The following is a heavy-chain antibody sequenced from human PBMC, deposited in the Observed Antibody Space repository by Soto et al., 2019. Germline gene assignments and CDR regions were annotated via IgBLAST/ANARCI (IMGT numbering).Heavy chain of an antibody. CDR1: GFTSSSYG. CDR2: ISYAGSNK. J-gene: IGHJ6*02. Sequence: GGSLRLSCAASGFTSSSYGMHWVRQAPGKGLEWVAVISYAGSNKYYADSVKGRFTISRDNSKNTLYLQMNSLRAEDTAVYYCARDRYSYYDFWSGSLPYYYYGMDVWGQGTTVTVSS. D-gene: IGHD3-3*01. V-gene: IGHV3-30*03. CDR3: ARDRYSYYDFWSGSLPYYYYGMDV.